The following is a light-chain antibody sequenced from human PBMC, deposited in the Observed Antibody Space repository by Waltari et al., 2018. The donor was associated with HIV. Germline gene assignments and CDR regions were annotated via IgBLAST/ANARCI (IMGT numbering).Light chain of an antibody. CDR1: DLNDNEY. CDR3: TSYISGTSPV. Sequence: QSALTQPASVSGSPGHSITISCDLNDNEYVSWYQRHPGKAPKVIIYEVTNRPSGLSNRFSGSKSGNTATLTISGLQPEDEAYYFCTSYISGTSPVFGRGTRVTVL. CDR2: EVT. V-gene: IGLV2-14*01. J-gene: IGLJ2*01.